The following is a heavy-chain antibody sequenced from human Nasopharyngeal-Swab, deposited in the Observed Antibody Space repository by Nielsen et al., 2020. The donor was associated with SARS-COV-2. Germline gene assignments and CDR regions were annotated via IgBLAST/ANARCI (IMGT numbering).Heavy chain of an antibody. V-gene: IGHV1-69*06. J-gene: IGHJ6*02. D-gene: IGHD2-2*01. CDR3: ASPYCSSTSCRLSYYYGMDV. Sequence: WVRQAPGQGLEWLGRIIPIFGTANYAQKFQGRVTITADKSTSTAYMELSSLRSEDTAVYYCASPYCSSTSCRLSYYYGMDVWGQGTTVTVSS. CDR2: IIPIFGTA.